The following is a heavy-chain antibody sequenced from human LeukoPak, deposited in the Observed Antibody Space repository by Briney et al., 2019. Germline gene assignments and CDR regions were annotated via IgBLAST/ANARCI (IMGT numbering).Heavy chain of an antibody. V-gene: IGHV3-30*18. CDR3: AEPRSGSKGDYYFDY. D-gene: IGHD1-26*01. J-gene: IGHJ4*02. Sequence: GGSLRLSCAASGFTFSSYGMPWVRQAPGKGLEWVAVISYDRDNKYYADSVKGRFTISRDNSKNTLYLQMNSLRAEDTAVYYCAEPRSGSKGDYYFDYWGQGTLVTVSS. CDR1: GFTFSSYG. CDR2: ISYDRDNK.